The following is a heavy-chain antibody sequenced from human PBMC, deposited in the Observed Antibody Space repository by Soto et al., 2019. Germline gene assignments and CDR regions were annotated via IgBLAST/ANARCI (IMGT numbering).Heavy chain of an antibody. Sequence: GSLRLSCAASGFSVSNNYMSWVRQAPGKGLEWVSVLYSGGNTYYADSVKGRFPIYRDISKNTLHLQMNSLRPEDTAVYYCAKGGYSNGRSPCHCMDVWGHVTTATDSS. D-gene: IGHD4-4*01. V-gene: IGHV3-53*01. CDR3: AKGGYSNGRSPCHCMDV. CDR1: GFSVSNNY. CDR2: LYSGGNT. J-gene: IGHJ6*02.